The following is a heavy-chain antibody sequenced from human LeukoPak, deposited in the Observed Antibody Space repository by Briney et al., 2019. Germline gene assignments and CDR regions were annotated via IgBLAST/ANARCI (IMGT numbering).Heavy chain of an antibody. J-gene: IGHJ4*02. CDR1: GGTFSSYG. V-gene: IGHV1-69*05. D-gene: IGHD3-22*01. CDR3: ARHYYYDSSGYYFDY. CDR2: IIPIFGTA. Sequence: SVKVSCKASGGTFSSYGISWVRQAPGQGLEWMGGIIPIFGTANYAQKFQGRVTITTDESTSTAYMELSSLRSEDTAVYYCARHYYYDSSGYYFDYWGQGTLVTVSS.